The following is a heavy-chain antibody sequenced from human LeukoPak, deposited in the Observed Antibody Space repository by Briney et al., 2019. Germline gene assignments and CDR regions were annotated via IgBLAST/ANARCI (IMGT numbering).Heavy chain of an antibody. CDR3: ARVSYGYYFDY. Sequence: PSETLSLTCTVSGGSISSSSYYWSWIRQPPGKGLEWIGEINHSGSTNYNPSLKSRVTISVDTSKNQFSLKLSSVTAADTAVYYCARVSYGYYFDYWGQGTQVTVSS. CDR2: INHSGST. D-gene: IGHD4-17*01. CDR1: GGSISSSSYY. J-gene: IGHJ4*02. V-gene: IGHV4-39*07.